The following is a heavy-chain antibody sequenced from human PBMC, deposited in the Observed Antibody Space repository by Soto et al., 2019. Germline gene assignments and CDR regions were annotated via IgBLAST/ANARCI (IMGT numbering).Heavy chain of an antibody. CDR1: GFTFSSYG. Sequence: QVQLVESGGGVVQPGRSLRLSCAASGFTFSSYGMHWVRQAPGKGLEWVAVISYDGSNKYYADSVKGRFTISRDNSKNTLYLQMNSLRAEDTAVYYCAKDLGLDYYYYYGMDVW. J-gene: IGHJ6*01. CDR2: ISYDGSNK. D-gene: IGHD6-6*01. V-gene: IGHV3-30*18. CDR3: AKDLGLDYYYYYGMDV.